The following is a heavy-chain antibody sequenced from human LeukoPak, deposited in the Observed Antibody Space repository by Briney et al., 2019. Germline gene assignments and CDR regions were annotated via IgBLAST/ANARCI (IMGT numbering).Heavy chain of an antibody. D-gene: IGHD3-3*01. CDR3: AATIFYGVVIMSFDY. J-gene: IGHJ4*02. CDR1: SGSISSGSYY. CDR2: IYTSGST. Sequence: SETLSLTCTVSSGSISSGSYYWSWIRQPAGKGLEWIGRIYTSGSTNYNPSLKSRVTISVDTSKNQFSLKLSSVTAADTAVYYCAATIFYGVVIMSFDYWGQGTLVTVSS. V-gene: IGHV4-61*02.